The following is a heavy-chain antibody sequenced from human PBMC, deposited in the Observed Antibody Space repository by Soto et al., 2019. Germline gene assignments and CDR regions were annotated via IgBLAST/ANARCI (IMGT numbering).Heavy chain of an antibody. CDR2: ISGSGGST. CDR3: AKVASITIFGVVTTLYYFDY. V-gene: IGHV3-23*01. J-gene: IGHJ4*02. CDR1: GFTFSSYA. Sequence: GGSLRLSCAASGFTFSSYAMSWVRQAPGKGLEWVSAISGSGGSTYYADSVKGRFTISRDNSKNTLYLQMNSLRAEDTAVYYCAKVASITIFGVVTTLYYFDYWGQGTLVTVSS. D-gene: IGHD3-3*01.